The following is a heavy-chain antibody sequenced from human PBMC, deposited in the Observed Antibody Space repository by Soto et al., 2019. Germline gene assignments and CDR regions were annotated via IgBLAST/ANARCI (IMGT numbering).Heavy chain of an antibody. D-gene: IGHD2-2*01. CDR2: IXPNTGGT. CDR1: GYTFTDFY. V-gene: IGHV1-2*02. CDR3: ARDTKNTSXFIDS. Sequence: ASVKVSCKASGYTFTDFYIPWVRQAPGQGLEWMGWIXPNTGGTNYXQEXXXXXXXXXXTXXXTAXXELSSLRSDDTAVYFCARDTKNTSXFIDSWGQGTLVTVSS. J-gene: IGHJ4*02.